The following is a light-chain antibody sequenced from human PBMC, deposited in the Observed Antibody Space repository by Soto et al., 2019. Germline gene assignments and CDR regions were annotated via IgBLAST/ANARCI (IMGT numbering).Light chain of an antibody. J-gene: IGKJ1*01. Sequence: DIQMTQSPATLSASVGDRVTITCRASQSIEDLLAWYQQKPGIAPKLLVYRASTLESGVPSRFSGSGSGTEFTLTINSLQPDDLATYVCQQYRSYSTFGQGTKVEI. CDR3: QQYRSYST. CDR2: RAS. CDR1: QSIEDL. V-gene: IGKV1-5*03.